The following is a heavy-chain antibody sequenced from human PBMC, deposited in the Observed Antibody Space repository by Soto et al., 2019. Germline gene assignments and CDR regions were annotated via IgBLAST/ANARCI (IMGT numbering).Heavy chain of an antibody. CDR1: GGSISSGGYS. V-gene: IGHV4-30-2*01. CDR2: IYHSGST. Sequence: SETLSLTCAVSGGSISSGGYSWSWIRQPPGKGLEWIGYIYHSGSTYYNPSLKSRVTISVDRSKNQFALTLTSVTAADTATYYCARGGIAISGRKTGGMDVWGLGTTVTVSS. J-gene: IGHJ6*02. CDR3: ARGGIAISGRKTGGMDV. D-gene: IGHD6-13*01.